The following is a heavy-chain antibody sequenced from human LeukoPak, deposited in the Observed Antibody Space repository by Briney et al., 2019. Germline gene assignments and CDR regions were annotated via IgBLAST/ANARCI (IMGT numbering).Heavy chain of an antibody. D-gene: IGHD5-18*01. CDR2: IIPIFGTA. CDR3: ARERGYSYGYSPLDY. V-gene: IGHV1-69*05. Sequence: SVKVSCKASGGTFSSYAISWVRQAPGQGLEWMGGIIPIFGTANYAQKCQGRVTITTDESTSTAYMELSSLRSEDTAVYYCARERGYSYGYSPLDYWGQGTLVTVSS. CDR1: GGTFSSYA. J-gene: IGHJ4*02.